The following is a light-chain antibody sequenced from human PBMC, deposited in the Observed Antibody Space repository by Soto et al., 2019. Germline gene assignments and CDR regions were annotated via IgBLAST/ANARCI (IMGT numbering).Light chain of an antibody. CDR3: KQYGSSPMYT. Sequence: EIVLTQSPGTLSLSPGERATLSCRASQSVSSSYLAWYQQKPGQAPRLLIYGASSRATGIPDRFSGSGSGTDFTLTISRLEPKDFAVYYCKQYGSSPMYTFGQGTQLAIK. CDR2: GAS. V-gene: IGKV3-20*01. CDR1: QSVSSSY. J-gene: IGKJ2*01.